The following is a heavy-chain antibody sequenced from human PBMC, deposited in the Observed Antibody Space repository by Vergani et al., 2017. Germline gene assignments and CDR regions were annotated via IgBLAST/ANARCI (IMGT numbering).Heavy chain of an antibody. CDR2: FDSEDGET. Sequence: QVQLVQSGAEVKKPGASVKVSCKVSGYTLTELSMHWVRQAPGKGLEWMGGFDSEDGETIYAKKFQGRVTMTEDTSTDTAYMELSSLRSEDTAVYYCATSDPAQELPRVGWFDPWGQGTLVTVSS. CDR3: ATSDPAQELPRVGWFDP. V-gene: IGHV1-24*01. CDR1: GYTLTELS. J-gene: IGHJ5*02. D-gene: IGHD1-7*01.